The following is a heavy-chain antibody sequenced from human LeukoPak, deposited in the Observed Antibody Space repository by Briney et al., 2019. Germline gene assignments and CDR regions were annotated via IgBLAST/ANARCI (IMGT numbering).Heavy chain of an antibody. D-gene: IGHD4-17*01. CDR3: ARDFGSLAHFYGDLVSWFDP. CDR1: GYTFTSYY. J-gene: IGHJ5*02. V-gene: IGHV1-46*01. CDR2: IKPRGGST. Sequence: GASVKVSCKASGYTFTSYYMHWVRQAPGQGREWMGIIKPRGGSTSYAQKFQGRVTMTRDTSTSTVYMDLSSLRSEDTAVYYCARDFGSLAHFYGDLVSWFDPWGQGTLVTVSS.